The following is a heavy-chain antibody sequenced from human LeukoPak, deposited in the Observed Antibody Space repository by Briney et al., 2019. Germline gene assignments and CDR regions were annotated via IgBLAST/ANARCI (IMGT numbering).Heavy chain of an antibody. CDR2: ISGSGGTT. CDR3: AKTYGSGSKYSYYFDY. V-gene: IGHV3-23*01. J-gene: IGHJ4*02. CDR1: GFTFNSYA. Sequence: GGSLRLSCAASGFTFNSYAMHWVRQAPGKGLEWVSAISGSGGTTYYADSVKGRFTISRDNSKNMFYLQMNSLRAEDTAVYYCAKTYGSGSKYSYYFDYRGQGTLVTVSS. D-gene: IGHD3-10*01.